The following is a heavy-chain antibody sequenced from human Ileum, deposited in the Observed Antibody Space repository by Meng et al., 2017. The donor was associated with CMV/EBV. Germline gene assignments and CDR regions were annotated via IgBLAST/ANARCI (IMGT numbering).Heavy chain of an antibody. J-gene: IGHJ4*02. D-gene: IGHD3/OR15-3a*01. CDR1: GDSNNSGDYY. CDR2: IFYSGNT. Sequence: QVQLEESGPGLVKPLQTLSLTCSVSGDSNNSGDYYWTWIRQPPGKGLEFIGYIFYSGNTHYNPSLESRLTISVDTSNNQFSLTVTSVTAADTAVYYCARVSWWAGSQMIQTFDSWGQGTLVTVSS. V-gene: IGHV4-30-4*08. CDR3: ARVSWWAGSQMIQTFDS.